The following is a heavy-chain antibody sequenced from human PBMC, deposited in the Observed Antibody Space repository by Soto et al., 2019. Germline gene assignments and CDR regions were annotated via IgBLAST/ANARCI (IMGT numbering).Heavy chain of an antibody. CDR1: GFTFSSYS. V-gene: IGHV3-21*01. CDR3: ARDRTATTYYYGMDV. D-gene: IGHD2-21*02. CDR2: ISSSSSYI. J-gene: IGHJ6*02. Sequence: EVQLVESGGGLVKPGGSLRLSCAASGFTFSSYSMSWVRQAPGKGLEWVSSISSSSSYIYYADSVKGRFTISRDNAKNSLYLQMNSLRAEDTAVYYCARDRTATTYYYGMDVWGQWTTVTVSS.